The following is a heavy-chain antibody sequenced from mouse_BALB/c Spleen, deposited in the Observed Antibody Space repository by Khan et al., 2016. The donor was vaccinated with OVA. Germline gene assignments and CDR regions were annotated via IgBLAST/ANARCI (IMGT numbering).Heavy chain of an antibody. V-gene: IGHV1S135*01. CDR2: IDPFSGAT. Sequence: VQLKQSGPELMKPGASVKISCKASGYSFTTYYIHWVMQSHGTSLEWIGYIDPFSGATTYNQKFRGKATLTVDKSSSTAYFHLSNLTSEDSAVYYCSRHGYVAWFTYWGQGTLGTVSA. CDR3: SRHGYVAWFTY. CDR1: GYSFTTYY. J-gene: IGHJ3*01. D-gene: IGHD2-2*01.